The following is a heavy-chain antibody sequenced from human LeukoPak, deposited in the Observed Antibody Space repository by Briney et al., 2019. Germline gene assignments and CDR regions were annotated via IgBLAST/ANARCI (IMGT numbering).Heavy chain of an antibody. CDR3: IYGYTLDV. CDR2: IYSGGST. CDR1: GFTVSSTY. V-gene: IGHV3-53*01. D-gene: IGHD5-18*01. J-gene: IGHJ4*02. Sequence: GGSLRLSCAASGFTVSSTYMNWVRQAPGKGLEWVSVIYSGGSTNYADSVKGRLTIPRTNPKNPLFLQMKRLRAEEPAGYYCIYGYTLDVWGQGTLVTVSS.